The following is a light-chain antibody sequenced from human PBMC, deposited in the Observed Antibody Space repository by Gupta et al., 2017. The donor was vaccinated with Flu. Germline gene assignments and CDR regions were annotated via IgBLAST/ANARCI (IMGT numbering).Light chain of an antibody. CDR3: SSYTTSSTVV. V-gene: IGLV2-14*01. CDR1: SSDIGGYNY. Sequence: SITISCTGTSSDIGGYNYVSWYQQHPGKAPKLMIYEVSNRPSGVSNRFSGSKSDNTASLTISGLQTEDGADYYCSSYTTSSTVVFGGGTKLTVL. J-gene: IGLJ3*02. CDR2: EVS.